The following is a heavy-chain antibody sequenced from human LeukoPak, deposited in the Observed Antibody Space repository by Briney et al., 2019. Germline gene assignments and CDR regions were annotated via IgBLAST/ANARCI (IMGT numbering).Heavy chain of an antibody. D-gene: IGHD3-16*01. CDR2: INHSGST. Sequence: NPSETLSLTCAVYGGSFSGYYWSWIRQPPGKGLEWIGEINHSGSTNYNPSLKSRVTISVDTSKNQFSLKLSSVTAADTAVYYCARDSDVYWFDPWGQGTLVTVSS. CDR3: ARDSDVYWFDP. CDR1: GGSFSGYY. V-gene: IGHV4-34*01. J-gene: IGHJ5*02.